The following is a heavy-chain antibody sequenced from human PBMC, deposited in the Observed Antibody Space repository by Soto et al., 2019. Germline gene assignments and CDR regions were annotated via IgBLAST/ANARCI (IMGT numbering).Heavy chain of an antibody. CDR1: GFTLSYFW. V-gene: IGHV3-7*01. CDR2: IKPNGIDK. CDR3: AKGTN. Sequence: EVQLVESGGGLVQPGGSLRLSCEASGFTLSYFWLSWVRQAPGKGLDWVANIKPNGIDKYYLDSVRGRFTISRDNAKNSLSLQMNSLRVEDTAVYYCAKGTNWGQGTLVTVSS. J-gene: IGHJ4*02.